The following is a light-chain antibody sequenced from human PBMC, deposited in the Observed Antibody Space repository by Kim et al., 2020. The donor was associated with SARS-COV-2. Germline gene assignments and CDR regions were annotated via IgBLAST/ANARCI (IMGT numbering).Light chain of an antibody. J-gene: IGKJ1*01. CDR1: QGIHNY. Sequence: DIHLTQSPSSLSASVGDSINITCRASQGIHNYLAWYQQKPGKVPSLLIFAASTLHSGVPSRVSGSRSGTDFTLVINNLQPEDVATYYCQQYNRVVWSFGQGTKVDIK. CDR3: QQYNRVVWS. CDR2: AAS. V-gene: IGKV1-27*01.